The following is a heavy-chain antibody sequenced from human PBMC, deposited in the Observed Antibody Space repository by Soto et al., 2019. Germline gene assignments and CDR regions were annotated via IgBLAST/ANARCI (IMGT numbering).Heavy chain of an antibody. D-gene: IGHD2-2*01. J-gene: IGHJ4*02. CDR1: GSTFISYG. Sequence: GGSLRISCAASGSTFISYGMHWGRQAPGKGLEWVAVICYDGSNKYYADSVKGRFTISRDNSKNTLYLQMNSLRAEDTAVHYCAREGVRYCSSTSCRWGYFDYWGQGTLVTVSS. CDR3: AREGVRYCSSTSCRWGYFDY. V-gene: IGHV3-33*01. CDR2: ICYDGSNK.